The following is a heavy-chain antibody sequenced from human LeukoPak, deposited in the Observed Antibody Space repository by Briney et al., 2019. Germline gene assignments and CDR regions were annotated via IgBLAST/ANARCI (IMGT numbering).Heavy chain of an antibody. CDR2: ISSSSSYI. Sequence: PGGSLRLSCAASGFAFSSYSMNWVRQAPGKGLEWVSSISSSSSYIYYADSVKGRFTISRDNAKNSLYLQMNSLRAEDTAVYYCARVPPYNWNDEEYYFDYWGQGTLVTVSS. CDR1: GFAFSSYS. CDR3: ARVPPYNWNDEEYYFDY. V-gene: IGHV3-21*01. J-gene: IGHJ4*02. D-gene: IGHD1-1*01.